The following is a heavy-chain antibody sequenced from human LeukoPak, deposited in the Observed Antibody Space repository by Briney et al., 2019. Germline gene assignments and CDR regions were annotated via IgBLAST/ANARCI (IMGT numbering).Heavy chain of an antibody. D-gene: IGHD3-16*01. CDR3: PTLSTPAS. J-gene: IGHJ5*02. CDR2: FSRKTDGRTT. Sequence: GGSLSLSCAASGFPFSNAWMSWVRQSPGKGLEWVSRFSRKTDGRTTAYAAHVQSRSTISRDDSKNTLYLQMNSLKTEDTAVYYCPTLSTPASWGQGTLVIASS. CDR1: GFPFSNAW. V-gene: IGHV3-15*01.